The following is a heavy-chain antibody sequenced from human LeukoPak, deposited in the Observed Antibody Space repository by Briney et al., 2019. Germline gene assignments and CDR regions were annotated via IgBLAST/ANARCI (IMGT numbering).Heavy chain of an antibody. D-gene: IGHD3-3*01. CDR1: GGSFSGYY. CDR2: INHSGST. CDR3: ARGFEYYDFWSGYYPIFDY. Sequence: SETLSLTCAVYGGSFSGYYWSWIRQPPGKGLEWIGEINHSGSTNYNPSLKSRVTISVDTFKNQFSLKLSSVTAADTAVYYCARGFEYYDFWSGYYPIFDYWGQGTLVTVSS. V-gene: IGHV4-34*01. J-gene: IGHJ4*02.